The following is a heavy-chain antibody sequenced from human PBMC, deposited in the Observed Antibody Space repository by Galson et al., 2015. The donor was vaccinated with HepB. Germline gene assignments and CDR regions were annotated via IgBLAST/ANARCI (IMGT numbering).Heavy chain of an antibody. CDR3: ARDQDDSSGYHLGVWVGAFDI. J-gene: IGHJ3*02. V-gene: IGHV6-1*01. CDR2: TYYRSKWYN. D-gene: IGHD3-22*01. Sequence: CAISGDSVSSNSAAWNWIRQSPSRGLEWLGRTYYRSKWYNDYAVSVKSRITINPDTSKNQFSLQLNSVTPEDTAVYYCARDQDDSSGYHLGVWVGAFDIWGQGTMVTVSS. CDR1: GDSVSSNSAA.